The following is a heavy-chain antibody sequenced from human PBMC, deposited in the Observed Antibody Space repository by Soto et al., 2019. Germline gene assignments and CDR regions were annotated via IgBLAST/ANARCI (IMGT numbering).Heavy chain of an antibody. D-gene: IGHD3-10*01. CDR2: ISAYNGNT. V-gene: IGHV1-18*01. Sequence: ASVKVSCKASGYTFTSYGISWVRQAPGQGLEWMGWISAYNGNTNYAQKLQGRVTMTTDTSTSTAYMELRSLRSDDTAVYYCARVPRITMVRGVIFANFDYWGQGTLVTVSS. CDR3: ARVPRITMVRGVIFANFDY. CDR1: GYTFTSYG. J-gene: IGHJ4*02.